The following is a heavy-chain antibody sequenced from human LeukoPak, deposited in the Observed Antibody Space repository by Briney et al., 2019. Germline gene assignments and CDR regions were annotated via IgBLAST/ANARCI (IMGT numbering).Heavy chain of an antibody. CDR3: ARHASSHYFDS. J-gene: IGHJ4*02. CDR1: GFTFSNYG. V-gene: IGHV3-33*01. CDR2: IWFDGSGT. Sequence: GGSLRLSCVASGFTFSNYGMHWVRQAPGKGLEWVAIIWFDGSGTYYADSVKGRVTFSRDNSKNILYLQMNSLRAEDTAVYYCARHASSHYFDSWSQGTLVTVSS. D-gene: IGHD3-22*01.